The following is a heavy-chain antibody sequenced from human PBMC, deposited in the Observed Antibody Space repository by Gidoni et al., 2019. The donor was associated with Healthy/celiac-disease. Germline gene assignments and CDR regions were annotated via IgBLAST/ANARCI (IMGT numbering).Heavy chain of an antibody. J-gene: IGHJ4*02. D-gene: IGHD3-3*01. CDR2: INTNTGNP. V-gene: IGHV7-4-1*02. CDR3: ARDGRFLEWSLDY. Sequence: GWINTNTGNPTYAQGFTGRFVFSLDTSVSTAYLQISSLKAEDTAVYYCARDGRFLEWSLDYWGQGTLVTVSS.